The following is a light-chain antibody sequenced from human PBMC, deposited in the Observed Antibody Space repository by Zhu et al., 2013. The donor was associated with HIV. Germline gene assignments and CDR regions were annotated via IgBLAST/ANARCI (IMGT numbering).Light chain of an antibody. CDR1: QSVSSSY. J-gene: IGKJ5*01. Sequence: EIVLTQSPGTLSFSPGERATLSCRASQSVSSSYLAWYQQKPGQAPRLLIFGASTRATGIPDRFSGSGSETDFTLTISRLEPEDFAVYYCQQYGSSPPITFGQRTRLEIK. CDR3: QQYGSSPPIT. V-gene: IGKV3-20*01. CDR2: GAS.